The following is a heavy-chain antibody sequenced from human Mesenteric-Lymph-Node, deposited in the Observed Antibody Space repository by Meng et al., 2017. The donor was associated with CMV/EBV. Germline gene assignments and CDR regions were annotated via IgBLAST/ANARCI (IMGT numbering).Heavy chain of an antibody. V-gene: IGHV3-74*01. Sequence: GGSLRLSCAASGFTFSSYWMHWVRQAPGKGLVWVSRINSDGSSTSYADSVKGRFTISRDNAKNTLYLQMNSLRAEDTAVYYCATREDDFWSGYYRYWGQGTLVTVSS. CDR1: GFTFSSYW. CDR2: INSDGSST. D-gene: IGHD3-3*01. CDR3: ATREDDFWSGYYRY. J-gene: IGHJ4*02.